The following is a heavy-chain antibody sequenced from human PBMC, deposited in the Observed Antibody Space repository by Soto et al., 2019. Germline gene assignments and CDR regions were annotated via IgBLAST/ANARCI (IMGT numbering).Heavy chain of an antibody. V-gene: IGHV3-48*03. J-gene: IGHJ4*02. CDR2: ISSSGSTI. Sequence: GGSLRLSCAASGFTFSSYEMNWVRQAPGKGLEWVSYISSSGSTIYYADSVKGRFTISRDNAKNSLYLQMNSLRAEDTAVYYCARDRTLGVGATLHWGQGTLVTVSS. CDR3: ARDRTLGVGATLH. D-gene: IGHD1-26*01. CDR1: GFTFSSYE.